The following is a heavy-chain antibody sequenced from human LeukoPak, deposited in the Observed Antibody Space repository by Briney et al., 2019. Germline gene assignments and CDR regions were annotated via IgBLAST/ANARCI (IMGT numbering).Heavy chain of an antibody. J-gene: IGHJ4*02. CDR3: ARAGSGSYSYYFDY. D-gene: IGHD1-26*01. Sequence: DSVTVSCKASGYTFTSYDINWVRQATGQGLEWMGWMNPNSVNTGYAQKFQGRVTMTRNTSISTAYMELSSLRSEDTAVYYCARAGSGSYSYYFDYWGQGTLVTVSS. CDR2: MNPNSVNT. V-gene: IGHV1-8*01. CDR1: GYTFTSYD.